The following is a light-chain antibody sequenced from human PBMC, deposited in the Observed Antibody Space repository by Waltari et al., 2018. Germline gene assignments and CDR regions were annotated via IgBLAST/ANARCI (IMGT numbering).Light chain of an antibody. Sequence: DVGLTQSPLPLSVTLGQPASISCRSSQSLVYTDGISYLNWFHQRPGQAPRRLIYKVSSRDSGVPDRLSGSGSGTDFTLMISSVEADDVGVYFCMQATHWPVTFGQGTRLEIK. CDR3: MQATHWPVT. V-gene: IGKV2-30*01. J-gene: IGKJ5*01. CDR1: QSLVYTDGISY. CDR2: KVS.